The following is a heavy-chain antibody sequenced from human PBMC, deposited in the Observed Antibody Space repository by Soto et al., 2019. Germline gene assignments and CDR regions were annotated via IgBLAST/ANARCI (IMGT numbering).Heavy chain of an antibody. CDR1: GFTFSSYG. V-gene: IGHV3-30*18. J-gene: IGHJ6*02. D-gene: IGHD6-13*01. CDR3: AKDLAYSSSWYPYYYYYGMDV. CDR2: ISYDGSNK. Sequence: PGGSLRLSCAASGFTFSSYGMHWVRQAPGKGLEWVAVISYDGSNKYYADSVKGRFTISRDNSKNTLYLQMNSLRAEDTAVYYCAKDLAYSSSWYPYYYYYGMDVWGQGTTVTVSS.